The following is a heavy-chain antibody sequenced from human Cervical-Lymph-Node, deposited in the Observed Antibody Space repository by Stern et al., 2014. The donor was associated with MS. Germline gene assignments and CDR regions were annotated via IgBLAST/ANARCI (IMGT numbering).Heavy chain of an antibody. Sequence: EAPLVASGGGLVPPGGPLRLPCAASGFTFSPYRPPWVRQAPGKGLAWVSRMNSDGSSTRYADSVKGRFAISRDNAKNALYLQMNSLRAEDTAVYYCARDLGYSLCDFDYWGQGTLVTVSS. CDR3: ARDLGYSLCDFDY. CDR2: MNSDGSST. J-gene: IGHJ4*02. D-gene: IGHD4-23*01. V-gene: IGHV3-74*01. CDR1: GFTFSPYR.